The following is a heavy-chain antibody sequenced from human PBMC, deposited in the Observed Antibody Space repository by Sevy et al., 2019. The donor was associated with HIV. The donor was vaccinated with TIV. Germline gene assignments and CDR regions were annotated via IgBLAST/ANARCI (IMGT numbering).Heavy chain of an antibody. V-gene: IGHV3-49*04. CDR1: GLTFGDYC. J-gene: IGHJ4*02. D-gene: IGHD6-13*01. Sequence: GGCLRLSCTASGLTFGDYCMSWVRQAPGKGLEWVAFLKSDVYGGTVDHAASVRGRFVISRDDSKIIAYLQMNDLKTEDTGVYYCTRWKAAQSIFDYWGQGALVTVSS. CDR2: LKSDVYGGTV. CDR3: TRWKAAQSIFDY.